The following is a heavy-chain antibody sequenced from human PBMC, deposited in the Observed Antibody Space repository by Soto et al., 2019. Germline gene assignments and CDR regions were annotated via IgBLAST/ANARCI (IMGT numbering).Heavy chain of an antibody. V-gene: IGHV3-21*01. CDR3: AREARVRGVISYYYYGMDV. CDR1: GFTFSSYS. Sequence: GGSLRLSCAASGFTFSSYSMNWVRQAPGKGLEWVSSISSSSSYIYYADSVKGRFTISRDNAKNSLYLQMNSLRAEDTAVYYCAREARVRGVISYYYYGMDVWGQGTTVTVSS. CDR2: ISSSSSYI. J-gene: IGHJ6*02. D-gene: IGHD3-10*01.